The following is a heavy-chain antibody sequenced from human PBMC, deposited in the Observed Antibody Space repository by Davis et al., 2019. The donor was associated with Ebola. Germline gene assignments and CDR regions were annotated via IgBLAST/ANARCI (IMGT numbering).Heavy chain of an antibody. V-gene: IGHV3-30-3*01. CDR1: GFTFSSYA. Sequence: GESLKISCAASGFTFSSYAMHWVRQAPGKGLEWVAVISYDGSNKYYADSVKGRFTISRDNSKNTLYLQMNSLRAEDTAVYYCAKGGYCSSTSCYGGYYYGMDVWGQGTTVTVSS. CDR3: AKGGYCSSTSCYGGYYYGMDV. J-gene: IGHJ6*02. CDR2: ISYDGSNK. D-gene: IGHD2-2*01.